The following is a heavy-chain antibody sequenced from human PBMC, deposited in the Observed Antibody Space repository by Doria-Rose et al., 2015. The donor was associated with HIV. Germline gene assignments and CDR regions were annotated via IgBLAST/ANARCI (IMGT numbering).Heavy chain of an antibody. D-gene: IGHD1-1*01. CDR2: INHSGST. J-gene: IGHJ6*02. CDR3: ARGLLRGGWNDVDYYYGMDV. V-gene: IGHV4-34*01. CDR1: GGSFSGYY. Sequence: QVQLQESGAGLVKPSETLSLTCAVFGGSFSGYYWSWTRQPPGKGLEWIGEINHSGSTNYKTSLKSRVTISLDTSKTLFSLTLSSVTAADTAVYYCARGLLRGGWNDVDYYYGMDVWGQGTTVTVSS.